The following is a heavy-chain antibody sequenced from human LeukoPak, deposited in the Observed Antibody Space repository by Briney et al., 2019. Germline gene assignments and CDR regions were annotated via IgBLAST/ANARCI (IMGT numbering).Heavy chain of an antibody. CDR2: ISSSSSYI. J-gene: IGHJ4*02. CDR3: AKDRDYYDSSGPDY. V-gene: IGHV3-21*01. D-gene: IGHD3-22*01. CDR1: GFTFSSYS. Sequence: GSLRLSCAASGFTFSSYSMNWVRQAPGKGLEWVSSISSSSSYIYYADSVKGRFTISRDNSKNTLYLQMNSLRAEDTAVYYCAKDRDYYDSSGPDYWGQGTLVTVSS.